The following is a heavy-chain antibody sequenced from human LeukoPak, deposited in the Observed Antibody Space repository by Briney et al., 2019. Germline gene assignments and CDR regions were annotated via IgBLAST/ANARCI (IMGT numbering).Heavy chain of an antibody. V-gene: IGHV3-30*02. CDR3: AKDHVGYCSSTSCYNFDY. J-gene: IGHJ4*02. D-gene: IGHD2-2*02. CDR1: GFTFSSYG. CDR2: IRYDGSNK. Sequence: GGFLRLSCAASGFTFSSYGMHWVRQAPGKGLEWVAFIRYDGSNKYYADSVKGRFTISRDNSKNTPYLQLNSLRAEDTAVYYCAKDHVGYCSSTSCYNFDYWGQGTLVTVSS.